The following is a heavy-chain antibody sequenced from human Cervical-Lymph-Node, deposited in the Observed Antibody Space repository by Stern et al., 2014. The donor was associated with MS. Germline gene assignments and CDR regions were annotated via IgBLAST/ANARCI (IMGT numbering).Heavy chain of an antibody. CDR1: GFTVSSNY. V-gene: IGHV3-53*01. CDR3: VGDHDNILTGYYIDY. CDR2: IHSGGYT. D-gene: IGHD3-9*01. Sequence: EVQLVESGGGLTQPGGSLRLSCATSGFTVSSNYMSWARQAPGKGLEWVSVIHSGGYTFYVDSAKGRFCLSRDNSKNTLYLQMNSLRAEYTAVYYCVGDHDNILTGYYIDYWGKGTLVTVSS. J-gene: IGHJ4*02.